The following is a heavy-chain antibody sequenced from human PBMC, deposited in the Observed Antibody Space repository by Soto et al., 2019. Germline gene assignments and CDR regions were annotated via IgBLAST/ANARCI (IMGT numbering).Heavy chain of an antibody. J-gene: IGHJ4*02. CDR2: IYFSGYT. CDR1: GGSITGFH. CDR3: ARLPAASMVRGVIVANYFDS. V-gene: IGHV4-59*08. Sequence: PSETLSLTCTVSGGSITGFHWNWIRLPPGKGLEWIGYIYFSGYTNYNPSLENRVTISVDTSKNQFSLKLSSVTAADTAVYFCARLPAASMVRGVIVANYFDSWGQGTLVT. D-gene: IGHD3-10*01.